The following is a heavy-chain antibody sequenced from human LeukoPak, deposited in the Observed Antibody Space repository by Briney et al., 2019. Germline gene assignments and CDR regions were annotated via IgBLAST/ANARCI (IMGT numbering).Heavy chain of an antibody. CDR3: ARGFNYAFDY. CDR1: GFTFSVYE. CDR2: ITSGGGTI. Sequence: GGSLRLSCAASGFTFSVYEMNWVSQAPGKGLEWFSYITSGGGTIYYADSVKGRFTISRDNAKNSLYLQMNSLRADDTATYYCARGFNYAFDYWGQGTLVTVSS. D-gene: IGHD2-2*01. J-gene: IGHJ4*02. V-gene: IGHV3-48*03.